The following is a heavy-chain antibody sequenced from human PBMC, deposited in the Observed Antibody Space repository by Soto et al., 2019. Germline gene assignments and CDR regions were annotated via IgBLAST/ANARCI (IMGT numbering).Heavy chain of an antibody. J-gene: IGHJ6*03. CDR1: GYTFTSYG. CDR2: ISAYNGNT. CDR3: ARIDIVVVPAGYYMDV. V-gene: IGHV1-18*01. D-gene: IGHD2-2*01. Sequence: QVQLVQSGAEVKKPGASVKVSCKASGYTFTSYGISWVRQAPGQGLEWMGWISAYNGNTNYAQKLQVRVTMTTDTSTSTAYMELRSLRSDDTAGYYCARIDIVVVPAGYYMDVWGKGTTVTVSS.